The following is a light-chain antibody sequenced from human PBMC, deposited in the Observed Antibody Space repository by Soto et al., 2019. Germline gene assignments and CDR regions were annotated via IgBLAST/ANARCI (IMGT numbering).Light chain of an antibody. J-gene: IGLJ2*01. CDR1: GGSLSSNY. CDR3: QSVDSSDQGF. Sequence: NFMLTQPHSVSGSPGKTVTISCTGTGGSLSSNYVQWYQQRPGRAPTTVIYEDNDRPSGVPTRFSGSVDISSNSAFLTISGLTTEDEADYYCQSVDSSDQGFFGGGTQLTVL. CDR2: EDN. V-gene: IGLV6-57*02.